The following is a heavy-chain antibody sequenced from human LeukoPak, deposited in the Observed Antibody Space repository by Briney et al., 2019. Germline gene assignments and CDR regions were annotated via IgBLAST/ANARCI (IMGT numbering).Heavy chain of an antibody. J-gene: IGHJ4*02. D-gene: IGHD4-23*01. CDR1: GGSISSYY. CDR2: IYTSGST. Sequence: SETLSLTGTVSGGSISSYYWSWIRQPPGKGLEWIGYIYTSGSTNYNPSLKSRVTISVDTSKNQFSLKLSSVTAADTAVYYCASLGWSNSVGYWGQGTLVTVSS. V-gene: IGHV4-4*09. CDR3: ASLGWSNSVGY.